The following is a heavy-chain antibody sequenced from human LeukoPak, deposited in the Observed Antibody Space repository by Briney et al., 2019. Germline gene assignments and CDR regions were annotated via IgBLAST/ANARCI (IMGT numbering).Heavy chain of an antibody. J-gene: IGHJ4*02. Sequence: SETLSLTCTVSGGSISSYHWIWIRQPPGKGLEWIGSIYYSGRTYYNPSLKSRVTISVDTSKNQFSLKLSSVTAADTAVYYCARHMSTGYSSSYDYWGRGTLVTVSP. CDR3: ARHMSTGYSSSYDY. CDR2: IYYSGRT. V-gene: IGHV4-59*05. CDR1: GGSISSYH. D-gene: IGHD6-13*01.